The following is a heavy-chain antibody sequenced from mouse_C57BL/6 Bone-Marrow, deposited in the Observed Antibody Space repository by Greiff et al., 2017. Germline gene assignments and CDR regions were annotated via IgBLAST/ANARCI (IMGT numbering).Heavy chain of an antibody. D-gene: IGHD1-1*01. Sequence: QVQLQQSGPELVKPGASVKISCKASGYTFTDYYINWVKQRPGQGLEWIGWIFPGSGSTYYNEKFKGKATLTVDKSSSTAYMLLSSLTSEDSAVYFCARNPLYYGSSYDYFDYWGQGTTLTVSS. CDR1: GYTFTDYY. V-gene: IGHV1-75*01. CDR2: IFPGSGST. J-gene: IGHJ2*01. CDR3: ARNPLYYGSSYDYFDY.